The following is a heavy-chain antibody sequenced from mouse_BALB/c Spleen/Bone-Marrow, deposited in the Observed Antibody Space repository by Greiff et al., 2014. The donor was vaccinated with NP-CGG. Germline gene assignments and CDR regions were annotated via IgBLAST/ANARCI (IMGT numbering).Heavy chain of an antibody. Sequence: EVQLVESGPDLVKPGASVKLSCKASGYSFTGYFLNWVRQSHGKSLEWIGRINPFNGDTFYNQKFKGKATLTVDKSSTTAHMELLSLTSEDSAVYYCGIWGDGYYYAMDYWGQGTSVTVSS. D-gene: IGHD2-3*01. J-gene: IGHJ4*01. CDR1: GYSFTGYF. V-gene: IGHV1-37*01. CDR3: GIWGDGYYYAMDY. CDR2: INPFNGDT.